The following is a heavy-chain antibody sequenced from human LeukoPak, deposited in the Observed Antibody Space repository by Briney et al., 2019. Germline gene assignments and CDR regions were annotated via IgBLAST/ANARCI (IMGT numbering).Heavy chain of an antibody. CDR3: TTAKTTPFDY. CDR2: IKSKTDGGTT. CDR1: GFTFSNAW. V-gene: IGHV3-15*01. Sequence: GGSLRLSCVASGFTFSNAWMTWVRQVPEKGLEWVGRIKSKTDGGTTDYAAPGKGRFTISRDDSKNTPYLQMNSLETEDTAVYYCTTAKTTPFDYWGQGTLVTVSS. J-gene: IGHJ4*02. D-gene: IGHD2-15*01.